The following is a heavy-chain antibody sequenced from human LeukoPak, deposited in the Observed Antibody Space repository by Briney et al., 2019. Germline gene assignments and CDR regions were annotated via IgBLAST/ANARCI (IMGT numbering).Heavy chain of an antibody. Sequence: SETLSLTCTVPGGSISSSRYYWSWIRQPPGKGLEWIGYIYYSGSTNYNPSLKSRVTISVDMSKNQFSLKLSSVTAADTAVYYCARLPAYWGQGTLVTVSS. J-gene: IGHJ4*02. CDR2: IYYSGST. V-gene: IGHV4-61*05. CDR1: GGSISSSRYY. CDR3: ARLPAY.